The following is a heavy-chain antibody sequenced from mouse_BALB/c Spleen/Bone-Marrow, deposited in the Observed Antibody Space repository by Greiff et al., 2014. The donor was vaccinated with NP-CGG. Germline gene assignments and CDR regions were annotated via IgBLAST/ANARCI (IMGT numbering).Heavy chain of an antibody. Sequence: SGAELVKPGASVKLSCKASGYTFTSYYMYWVKQRPGQGLEWFGEINPSNGGTNFNEKFKNKATLTVDKSSSTAYMQLSSLTSEDYAVYYCSRGRRDALDYWGQGTSVTVSS. V-gene: IGHV1S81*02. J-gene: IGHJ4*01. CDR2: INPSNGGT. CDR3: SRGRRDALDY. CDR1: GYTFTSYY.